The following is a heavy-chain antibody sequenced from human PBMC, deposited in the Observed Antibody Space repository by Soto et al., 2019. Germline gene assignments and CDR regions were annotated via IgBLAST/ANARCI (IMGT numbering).Heavy chain of an antibody. J-gene: IGHJ6*02. CDR3: ARVLYYGSGSYSPYGMDV. D-gene: IGHD3-10*01. CDR2: VSPPFRTS. Sequence: QVQLVQSGAEVKKPGSSVKVSCKTSGVSFNNNGIAWVRQAPGHGLEWMGGVSPPFRTSNYARKFQGRSSITADASTGTVNMELSSLTSEDTAQYYCARVLYYGSGSYSPYGMDVWGQGTTVTVSS. CDR1: GVSFNNNG. V-gene: IGHV1-69*01.